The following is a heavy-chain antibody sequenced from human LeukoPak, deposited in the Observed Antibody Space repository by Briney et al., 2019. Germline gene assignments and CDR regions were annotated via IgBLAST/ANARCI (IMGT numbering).Heavy chain of an antibody. V-gene: IGHV3-30*02. CDR1: GFTFSSYG. CDR3: AKGYYDSAGFVDY. Sequence: PGGSLRLSCAASGFTFSSYGMHWVRQAPGKGLEWVAFIRYDGSNKYYADSVKGRFTISRDNSKNTLYLQMNSLRAEDTAVYYCAKGYYDSAGFVDYWGQGTLVTVSS. D-gene: IGHD3-22*01. CDR2: IRYDGSNK. J-gene: IGHJ4*02.